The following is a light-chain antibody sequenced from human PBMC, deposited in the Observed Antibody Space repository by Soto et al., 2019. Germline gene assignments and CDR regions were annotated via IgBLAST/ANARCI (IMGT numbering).Light chain of an antibody. CDR3: CSYAGSSTVV. Sequence: QSALTQPASASGSPGQSITIFCTGTSSDVGSYNLVSWYQQHPGKAPKVMIYEGSKRPSGVSNRLSGSKSGNTAPLTISWLQAEDEADYYCCSYAGSSTVVFGTGTKLTVL. CDR2: EGS. J-gene: IGLJ1*01. CDR1: SSDVGSYNL. V-gene: IGLV2-23*03.